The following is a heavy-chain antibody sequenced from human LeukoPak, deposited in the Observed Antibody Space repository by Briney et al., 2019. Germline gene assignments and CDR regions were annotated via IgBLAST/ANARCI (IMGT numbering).Heavy chain of an antibody. V-gene: IGHV3-7*01. Sequence: GGSLRLSCAASGFTFSSYEMNWVRQAPGKGLEWVANIKQDGSESYYVDSVKGRFAISRDNAKNSLYLQMNSLRAEDTAVYYCARDLGAAGGKGGVDYWGQGTLVAVSS. J-gene: IGHJ4*02. CDR2: IKQDGSES. CDR1: GFTFSSYE. D-gene: IGHD6-13*01. CDR3: ARDLGAAGGKGGVDY.